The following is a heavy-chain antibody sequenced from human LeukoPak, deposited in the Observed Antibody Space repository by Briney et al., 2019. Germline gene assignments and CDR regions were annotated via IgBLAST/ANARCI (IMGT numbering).Heavy chain of an antibody. J-gene: IGHJ5*02. D-gene: IGHD3-10*01. V-gene: IGHV3-30*02. Sequence: GGSLRLSCAASGFTFSSYSMNWVRQAPGKGLEWVAFIRYDGNDKFYAESVKGRFTISRDTSRNTLYLQMNSLRPEDTAVYYCAKDLMRDRWFGESWGQGTLVIVSS. CDR3: AKDLMRDRWFGES. CDR2: IRYDGNDK. CDR1: GFTFSSYS.